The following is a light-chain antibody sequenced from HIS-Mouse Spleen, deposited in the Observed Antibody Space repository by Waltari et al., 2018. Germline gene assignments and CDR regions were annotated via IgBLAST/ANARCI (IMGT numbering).Light chain of an antibody. V-gene: IGKV2-28*01. Sequence: DIVMTQSPLSLPVTPGEPASISCSSSQSLLHSNGYNYLDWYLQKPGQSPQLLIYLGSNRASGVPDRFSGSGSGTDFTLKISRVEAEDVGVYYCMQALQTPIFTFGPGTKVDIK. CDR2: LGS. J-gene: IGKJ3*01. CDR3: MQALQTPIFT. CDR1: QSLLHSNGYNY.